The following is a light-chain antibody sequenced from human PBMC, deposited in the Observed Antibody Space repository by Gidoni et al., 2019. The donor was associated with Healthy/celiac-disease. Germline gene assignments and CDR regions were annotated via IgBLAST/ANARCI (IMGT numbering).Light chain of an antibody. V-gene: IGKV3-20*01. CDR3: QQYGSSLSIT. Sequence: EIVLPQSPGPLSLSPGERATLSCRASQSVSSSYLAWYRQKPGQAPRLLIYGASSRATGIPDRFSGSGSGTDFTLTISRLEPEDFAVYYCQQYGSSLSITFGQGTRLEIK. J-gene: IGKJ5*01. CDR1: QSVSSSY. CDR2: GAS.